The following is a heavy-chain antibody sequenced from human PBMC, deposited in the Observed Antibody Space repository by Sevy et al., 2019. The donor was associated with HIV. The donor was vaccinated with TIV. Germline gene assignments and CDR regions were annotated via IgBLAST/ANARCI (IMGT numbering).Heavy chain of an antibody. CDR2: VYYTGKT. V-gene: IGHV4-59*01. CDR1: GVSITRSY. J-gene: IGHJ6*03. CDR3: ARGGAGRQFDYYYYLDV. D-gene: IGHD6-6*01. Sequence: SETLSLTCNVSGVSITRSYWNWIRQTPGKGLEWIAFVYYTGKTNYNPSLKSRVTVSLDTSKSQFSLKLSSVTAADTAVYYCARGGAGRQFDYYYYLDVWGKGTTFTVSS.